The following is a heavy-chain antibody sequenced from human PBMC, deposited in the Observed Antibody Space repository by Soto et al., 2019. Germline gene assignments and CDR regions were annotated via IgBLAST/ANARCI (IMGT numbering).Heavy chain of an antibody. CDR2: INLGGIT. CDR3: ARGHGMVTQGGGKFYYYVYGMDV. J-gene: IGHJ6*02. D-gene: IGHD2-21*02. V-gene: IGHV4-34*02. CDR1: GGSFTDYF. Sequence: QVQLQQWGAGLLKPSETLSLTCAVYGGSFTDYFWSWIRQTPGKGLEWIGEINLGGITKLKPSLRSRVTISRDTSKKRSSLRLRSVTDADAAVYFCARGHGMVTQGGGKFYYYVYGMDVWGQGTTVTVSS.